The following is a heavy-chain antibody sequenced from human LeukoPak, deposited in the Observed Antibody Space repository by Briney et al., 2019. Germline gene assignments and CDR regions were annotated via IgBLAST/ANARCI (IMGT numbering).Heavy chain of an antibody. V-gene: IGHV3-49*04. CDR1: GFTFGDYA. CDR3: TRVAVRGVLDY. J-gene: IGHJ4*02. Sequence: PGGSLRLSCTVSGFTFGDYAMSWVRQAPGKGLEWVDFIRSKAYGGTTEYAASVKGRFTISRDDSKSIAYLQMNSLKTEDTAVYYCTRVAVRGVLDYWGQGTLVTVSS. D-gene: IGHD3-10*01. CDR2: IRSKAYGGTT.